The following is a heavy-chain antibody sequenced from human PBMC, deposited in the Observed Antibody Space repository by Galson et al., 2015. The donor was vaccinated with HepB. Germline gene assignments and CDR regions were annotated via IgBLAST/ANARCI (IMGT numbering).Heavy chain of an antibody. V-gene: IGHV3-21*01. CDR3: ARVRRYLAVIDAFDI. Sequence: SLRLSCAASGFTFSSDSMNWVRQAPGKGLEWVSSISSSSSYIYYADSVKGRFTISRDNAKNSLYLQMNSLRAEDTAVYYCARVRRYLAVIDAFDIWGQGTMVTVSS. J-gene: IGHJ3*02. CDR2: ISSSSSYI. CDR1: GFTFSSDS. D-gene: IGHD3-22*01.